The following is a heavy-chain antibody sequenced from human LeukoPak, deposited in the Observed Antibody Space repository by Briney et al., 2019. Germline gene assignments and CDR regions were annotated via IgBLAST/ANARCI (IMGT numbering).Heavy chain of an antibody. CDR3: ARGYYDSSGYYY. CDR2: INPSSGGT. V-gene: IGHV1-2*02. CDR1: GYTFTGYY. D-gene: IGHD3-22*01. J-gene: IGHJ4*02. Sequence: ASVKVSCKASGYTFTGYYMHWVRQAPGQGLEWMGWINPSSGGTNYAQKFQGRVTMTRDTSISTAYMELSRLRSGDTAVYYCARGYYDSSGYYYWGRGTLVTVSS.